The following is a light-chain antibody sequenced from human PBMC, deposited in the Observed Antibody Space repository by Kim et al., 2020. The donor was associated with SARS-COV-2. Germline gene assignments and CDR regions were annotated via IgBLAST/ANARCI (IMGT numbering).Light chain of an antibody. CDR1: QSVSSNY. V-gene: IGKV3-20*01. J-gene: IGKJ4*01. CDR2: GAS. Sequence: SPGERVTRSCRADQSVSSNYLAWYQQKPGQAPRLLISGASSRATGIPDRFSGSGSGTDFTLTISGLEPEDFAVYYCQQYGRSPLTFGGGTKVDIK. CDR3: QQYGRSPLT.